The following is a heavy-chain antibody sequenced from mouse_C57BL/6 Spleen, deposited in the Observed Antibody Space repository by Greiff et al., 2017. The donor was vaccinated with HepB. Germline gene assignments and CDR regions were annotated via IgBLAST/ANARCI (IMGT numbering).Heavy chain of an antibody. D-gene: IGHD2-3*01. V-gene: IGHV2-2*01. Sequence: QVQLQQSGPGLVQPSQSLSITCTVSGFSLTSYGVHWVRQSPGKGLEWLGVIWSGGSTDYNAAFISRLSISKDNSKSQVFFKMNSLQADDTAIYYCARKTYGYDGYSYYYAMDYWGQGTSVTVSS. CDR1: GFSLTSYG. J-gene: IGHJ4*01. CDR2: IWSGGST. CDR3: ARKTYGYDGYSYYYAMDY.